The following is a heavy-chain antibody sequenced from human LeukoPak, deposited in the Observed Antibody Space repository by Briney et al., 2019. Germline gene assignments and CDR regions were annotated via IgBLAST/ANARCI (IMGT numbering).Heavy chain of an antibody. CDR2: ITWNGGYT. V-gene: IGHV3-20*04. CDR1: GFTVSRNY. Sequence: GGSLRLSCAASGFTVSRNYMSWVRQAPGKGLEWVSGITWNGGYTGYADSVKGRFTISRDNAKNSLYLQMNSLRAEDTALYYCAGTYYYDSSGFYPEFFQHWGQGTLVIISS. D-gene: IGHD3-22*01. J-gene: IGHJ1*01. CDR3: AGTYYYDSSGFYPEFFQH.